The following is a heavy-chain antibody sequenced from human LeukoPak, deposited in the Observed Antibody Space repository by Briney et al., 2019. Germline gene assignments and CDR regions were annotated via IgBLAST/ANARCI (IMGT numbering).Heavy chain of an antibody. CDR3: ARERDIVVVPAASGWFDP. CDR1: GGSISSGGYY. CDR2: IYYSGST. V-gene: IGHV4-31*03. J-gene: IGHJ5*02. D-gene: IGHD2-2*01. Sequence: SETLSLTYTVSGGSISSGGYYWSWIRQHPGKGLEWIGYIYYSGSTYYNPSLKSRVTISVDTSKNQFSLKQSSVTAADTAVYYCARERDIVVVPAASGWFDPWGQGTLVTVSS.